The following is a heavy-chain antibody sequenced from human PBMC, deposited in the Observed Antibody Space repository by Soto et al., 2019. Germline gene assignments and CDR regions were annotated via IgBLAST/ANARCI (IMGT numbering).Heavy chain of an antibody. Sequence: EVQLVESGGGLVQPGGSLRLSCAASGFTFSSYWMHWVRQAPGKGLVWVSRINSDGRSTTYAESVKGRFTFSRDNAKNPLYLQMNSLRAEDTAVYYCVRDGSGDFPIDYWGQGTLVTVSS. CDR2: INSDGRST. CDR3: VRDGSGDFPIDY. D-gene: IGHD3-10*01. CDR1: GFTFSSYW. J-gene: IGHJ4*02. V-gene: IGHV3-74*01.